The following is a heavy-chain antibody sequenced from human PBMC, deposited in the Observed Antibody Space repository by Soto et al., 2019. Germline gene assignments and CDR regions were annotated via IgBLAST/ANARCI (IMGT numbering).Heavy chain of an antibody. D-gene: IGHD3-3*01. J-gene: IGHJ4*02. V-gene: IGHV1-18*04. CDR1: GYTFSKYD. CDR2: ISPNSGRA. CDR3: VRQYFDFWTDYPDFDY. Sequence: QVQLVQSGAEMKRPGASVKVSCKASGYTFSKYDVSWVRQAPGQGLEWLGLISPNSGRASYSEKFQGRVTMRTDTSTTTAYLELRSLRSDDTAVYYCVRQYFDFWTDYPDFDYWGQGTLVTVSS.